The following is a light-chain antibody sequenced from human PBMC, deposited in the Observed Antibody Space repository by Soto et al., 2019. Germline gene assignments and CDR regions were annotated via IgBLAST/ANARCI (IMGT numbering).Light chain of an antibody. CDR2: DAS. CDR1: QSVNTY. Sequence: EIVLTQSPATLSWSPGERATLSCRASQSVNTYLGWYQQRPGQAPILLIYDASNRATGIPARFSGRGSGTDFTLTLRSLEPEDFAVYYCQQRSSCPLTLGGGTKV. V-gene: IGKV3-11*01. CDR3: QQRSSCPLT. J-gene: IGKJ4*02.